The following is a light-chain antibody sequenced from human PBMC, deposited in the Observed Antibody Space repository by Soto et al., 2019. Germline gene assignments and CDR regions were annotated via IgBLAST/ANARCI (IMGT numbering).Light chain of an antibody. Sequence: EIVITQSPSTLSVSPGERATLSCRASQSVNNKFAWYQQKPGQAPRLLIYDASIRATGIPDRFIGSGSGTEFTLTITSLQSEDFAVYYCQRYSDWPPWTFGQGTKVDIK. CDR3: QRYSDWPPWT. V-gene: IGKV3-15*01. CDR1: QSVNNK. J-gene: IGKJ1*01. CDR2: DAS.